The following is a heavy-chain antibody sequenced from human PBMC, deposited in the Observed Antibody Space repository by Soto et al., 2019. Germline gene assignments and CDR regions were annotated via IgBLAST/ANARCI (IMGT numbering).Heavy chain of an antibody. CDR2: IWYDGSNK. D-gene: IGHD4-17*01. J-gene: IGHJ6*02. V-gene: IGHV3-33*01. Sequence: PGGSLRLSCAASGFTFSSYGMHWVRQAPGKGLEWVAVIWYDGSNKYYADSVKGRFTISRDNSKNTLYLQMNSLRAEDTAVYYCSCNIGPPPDYGDYHYYYYYGMDVWGQGTTVTVSS. CDR1: GFTFSSYG. CDR3: SCNIGPPPDYGDYHYYYYYGMDV.